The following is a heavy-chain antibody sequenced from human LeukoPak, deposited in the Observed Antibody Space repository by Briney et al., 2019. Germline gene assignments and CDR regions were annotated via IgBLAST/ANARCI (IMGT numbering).Heavy chain of an antibody. CDR3: ARGGVLRYFDWLLHPPDAFDI. D-gene: IGHD3-9*01. Sequence: GGSLRLSCAASGFTFSSYAMHWVRQAPGKGLEWVAVISYDGSNKYYADSVKGGFTISRDNSKNTLYLQMNSLRAEDTAVYYCARGGVLRYFDWLLHPPDAFDIWGQGTMVTVSS. J-gene: IGHJ3*02. V-gene: IGHV3-30-3*01. CDR2: ISYDGSNK. CDR1: GFTFSSYA.